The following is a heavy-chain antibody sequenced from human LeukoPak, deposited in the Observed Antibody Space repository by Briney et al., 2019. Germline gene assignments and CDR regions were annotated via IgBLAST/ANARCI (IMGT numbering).Heavy chain of an antibody. V-gene: IGHV4-39*01. CDR3: ARIKTEGRLDAFDI. J-gene: IGHJ3*02. CDR1: GGSVNSGSYY. CDR2: IYYSGST. Sequence: PSETLSLTCTVSGGSVNSGSYYWGWIRQPPGKGLEWIGSIYYSGSTYYNPSLKSRVTISVDTSKNQFSLKLSSVTAADTAVYYCARIKTEGRLDAFDIWGQGTMVTVSS. D-gene: IGHD2-21*02.